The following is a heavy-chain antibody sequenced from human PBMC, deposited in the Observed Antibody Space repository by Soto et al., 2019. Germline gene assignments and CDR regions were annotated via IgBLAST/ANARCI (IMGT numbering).Heavy chain of an antibody. Sequence: EVQLVETGGGLIQPGGSLRLSCAASGFTVSSNYMSWVRQAPGKGLEWVSVIYSGGSTYYADSVKGRFTISRDNSKNTLYLQMNSLRAEDTAVYYCASASDYDFCLDYWGQGTLVTVSS. CDR3: ASASDYDFCLDY. CDR2: IYSGGST. J-gene: IGHJ4*02. CDR1: GFTVSSNY. V-gene: IGHV3-53*02. D-gene: IGHD3-3*01.